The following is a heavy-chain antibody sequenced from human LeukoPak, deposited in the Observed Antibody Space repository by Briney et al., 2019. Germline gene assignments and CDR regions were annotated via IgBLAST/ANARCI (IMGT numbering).Heavy chain of an antibody. Sequence: SETLSLTCTVFGGSISSYYWSWIRQPPGKGLEWIGYIYYSGSTDYNPSLKSRVTISVDTSKNQFSLKLSSVTAADTAVYYCARDRRGYSYGFDDYYYYGMDVWGQGTTVTVSS. D-gene: IGHD5-18*01. J-gene: IGHJ6*02. CDR1: GGSISSYY. V-gene: IGHV4-59*01. CDR2: IYYSGST. CDR3: ARDRRGYSYGFDDYYYYGMDV.